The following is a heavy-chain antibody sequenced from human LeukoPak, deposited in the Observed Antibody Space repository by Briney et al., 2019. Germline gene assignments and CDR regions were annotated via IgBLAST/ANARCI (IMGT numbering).Heavy chain of an antibody. J-gene: IGHJ4*02. CDR3: ARDVGTTGWHTFDY. D-gene: IGHD3-9*01. CDR2: TYYRYKLYN. V-gene: IGHV6-1*01. Sequence: SQTLSLTCAISGDSFSSNNGAWNWLRQSPSRGLEWLGRTYYRYKLYNDYAESLISRITISPVTSKNQFSLQLYSVTPEDTAVYYCARDVGTTGWHTFDYWGQGTLVTVSS. CDR1: GDSFSSNNGA.